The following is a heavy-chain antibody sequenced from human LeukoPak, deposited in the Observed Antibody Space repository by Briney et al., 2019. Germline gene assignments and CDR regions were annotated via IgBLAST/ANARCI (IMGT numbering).Heavy chain of an antibody. CDR2: INPSGGST. J-gene: IGHJ4*02. Sequence: ASVKVSCKASGYTFTSYYMHWVRQAPGQGLEWMGIINPSGGSTSYAQKFQGRVTMTRDTSTSTVYMELSSLRSEDTAVYYCAREERGGSDYGVNIDYWGQGTPVTVSS. CDR3: AREERGGSDYGVNIDY. CDR1: GYTFTSYY. V-gene: IGHV1-46*01. D-gene: IGHD4-17*01.